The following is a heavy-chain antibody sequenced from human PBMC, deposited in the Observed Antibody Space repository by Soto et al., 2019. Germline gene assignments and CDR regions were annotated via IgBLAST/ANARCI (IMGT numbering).Heavy chain of an antibody. CDR1: GGTFSSYA. CDR3: ASILRRVAARPINQGYYYYGMDV. V-gene: IGHV1-69*12. J-gene: IGHJ6*02. Sequence: QVQLVQSGAEVKKPGSSVKVSCKASGGTFSSYAISWVRQAPGQGLEWMGGIIPIFGTANYAQKFQGRATITADESTSTAYMELSSLRSEDTAVYYCASILRRVAARPINQGYYYYGMDVWGQGTTVTVSS. D-gene: IGHD6-6*01. CDR2: IIPIFGTA.